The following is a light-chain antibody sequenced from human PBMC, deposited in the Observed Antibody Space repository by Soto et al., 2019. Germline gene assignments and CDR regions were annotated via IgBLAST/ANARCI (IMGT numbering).Light chain of an antibody. CDR1: SSDVGNYNY. Sequence: QSVLTQPRSVSGSPGQSVTISCTGTSSDVGNYNYVSWYQQHPGKAPKLMIYDVSKRPSGVPDRFYGSKSGNTASLTISGLQAEDEADYFCCSYAGSYTDIFGGGTKVTVL. CDR3: CSYAGSYTDI. V-gene: IGLV2-11*01. J-gene: IGLJ2*01. CDR2: DVS.